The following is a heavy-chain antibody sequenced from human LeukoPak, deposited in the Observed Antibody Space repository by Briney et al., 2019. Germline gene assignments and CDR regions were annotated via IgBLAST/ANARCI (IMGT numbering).Heavy chain of an antibody. CDR2: IKRKSGGETV. D-gene: IGHD3-10*01. CDR3: TTDLVN. CDR1: GFTFSEAW. V-gene: IGHV3-15*01. J-gene: IGHJ4*02. Sequence: PGGSLRLSCAGSGFTFSEAWMSWVRQTPGKGLEWLARIKRKSGGETVDYIKPVKGRFSISRDDSKNMLYLQMNSLKTEDTAVYYCTTDLVNWGQGTLVTVSS.